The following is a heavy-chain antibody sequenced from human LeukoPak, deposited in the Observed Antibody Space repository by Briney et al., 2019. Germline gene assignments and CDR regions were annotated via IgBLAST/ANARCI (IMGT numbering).Heavy chain of an antibody. J-gene: IGHJ4*02. CDR3: ARDLSSGYYRYYFDY. CDR1: GGSISSGDYY. Sequence: SQTLSLTCTVSGGSISSGDYYWSWIRRPPGKGLEWIGYIYYSGSTYYNPSLKSRVTISVDTSKNQFSLKLSSVTAADTAVYYCARDLSSGYYRYYFDYWGQGTLVTVSS. D-gene: IGHD3-22*01. CDR2: IYYSGST. V-gene: IGHV4-30-4*08.